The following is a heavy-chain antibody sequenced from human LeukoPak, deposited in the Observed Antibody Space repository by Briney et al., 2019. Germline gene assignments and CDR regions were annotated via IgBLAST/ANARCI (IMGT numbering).Heavy chain of an antibody. J-gene: IGHJ4*02. V-gene: IGHV3-21*01. CDR1: GFTFSSYS. CDR2: ISSSGTYK. CDR3: AKGKDSVAGATNDH. Sequence: GGSLRLSCAVSGFTFSSYSMSWVRQAPGKGLEWVSSISSSGTYKYYADSVKGRFTISRDNAKNSLYLQMNSLRAEDTAVYYCAKGKDSVAGATNDHWGQGTLVTVSS. D-gene: IGHD6-19*01.